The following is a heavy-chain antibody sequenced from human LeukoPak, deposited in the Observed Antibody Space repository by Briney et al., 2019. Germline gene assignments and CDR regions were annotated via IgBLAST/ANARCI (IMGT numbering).Heavy chain of an antibody. CDR1: GGSISSYY. V-gene: IGHV4-34*01. D-gene: IGHD3-10*01. CDR3: ARDLSGRERDRGVISVYYYYYYMDV. J-gene: IGHJ6*03. Sequence: SETLSLTCTVSGGSISSYYWSWIRQPPGKGLEWSGEINHSGSTNYNPSLRSRVTISVDTSKNQCSLKLSSVTAADTAVYYCARDLSGRERDRGVISVYYYYYYMDVWGKGTTVTISS. CDR2: INHSGST.